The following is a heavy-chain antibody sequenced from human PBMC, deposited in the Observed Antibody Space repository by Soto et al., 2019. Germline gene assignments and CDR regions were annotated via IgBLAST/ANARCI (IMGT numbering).Heavy chain of an antibody. Sequence: GSLRLSCSASLFTFTSYAMSCVRQSPGKGLEWVSGISGSGGDTTRADSVKGRFTISRDNFKNMLYLQMNSLRAEDTAVYYCAKHDFWTLYDTGLDSWGQGTLVTVSS. CDR2: ISGSGGDT. CDR3: AKHDFWTLYDTGLDS. D-gene: IGHD3-3*01. J-gene: IGHJ4*02. V-gene: IGHV3-23*01. CDR1: LFTFTSYA.